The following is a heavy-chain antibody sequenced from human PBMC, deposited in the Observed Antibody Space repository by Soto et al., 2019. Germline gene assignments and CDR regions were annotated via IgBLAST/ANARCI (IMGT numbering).Heavy chain of an antibody. CDR3: AKDRGIAAAGFYYYYGMDV. CDR1: GFTFSSYG. Sequence: QVQLVESGGGVVQPGRSLRLSCAASGFTFSSYGMHWVRQAPGKGLEWVAVISYDGSNKYYADSVKGRFTISRDNSKNTLYLQMNSLRAEDTAVYYCAKDRGIAAAGFYYYYGMDVWGQGTTVTVSS. J-gene: IGHJ6*02. CDR2: ISYDGSNK. V-gene: IGHV3-30*18. D-gene: IGHD6-13*01.